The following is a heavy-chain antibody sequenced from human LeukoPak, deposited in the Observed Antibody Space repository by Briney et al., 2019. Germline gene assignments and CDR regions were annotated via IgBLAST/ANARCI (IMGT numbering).Heavy chain of an antibody. Sequence: GGSLRLSCAASGFTFSGSDMHWARQAPGKGLKWVAVIWHDGSIESYADSVKGRFTVSRDNSKTTLYLQMNSLRAEDTAVYYCATGPLNDYGMGDWGQGTTVTVSS. CDR2: IWHDGSIE. CDR1: GFTFSGSD. V-gene: IGHV3-33*03. J-gene: IGHJ6*02. CDR3: ATGPLNDYGMGD.